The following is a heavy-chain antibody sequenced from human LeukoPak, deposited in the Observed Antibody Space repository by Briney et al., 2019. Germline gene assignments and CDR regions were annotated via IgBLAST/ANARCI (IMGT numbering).Heavy chain of an antibody. CDR2: INQDGGQK. CDR1: GFTFSSSW. Sequence: GGSLRLSCAASGFTFSSSWMIRGRQAPGKGLEWVANINQDGGQKYYLDSVKGRSTISRDNADNSLYLQMDGLRAEDTAVYYCATNTRAYAVLLAYWGQGTLVTVSS. V-gene: IGHV3-7*01. CDR3: ATNTRAYAVLLAY. J-gene: IGHJ4*02. D-gene: IGHD4-17*01.